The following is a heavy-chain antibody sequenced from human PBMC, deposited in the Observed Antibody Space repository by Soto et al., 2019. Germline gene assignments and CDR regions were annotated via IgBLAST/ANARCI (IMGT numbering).Heavy chain of an antibody. CDR3: ARDRQYSSSWLDY. CDR1: GFTFSSYA. D-gene: IGHD6-13*01. Sequence: GGSLRLSCVASGFTFSSYAMHWVRRAPGKGLEWVAVISYDGSNKYFADSVKGRFTISRDNSKNTLYLQMNGLRAEDTAVYYCARDRQYSSSWLDYWGQGTLVTVSS. J-gene: IGHJ4*02. CDR2: ISYDGSNK. V-gene: IGHV3-30-3*01.